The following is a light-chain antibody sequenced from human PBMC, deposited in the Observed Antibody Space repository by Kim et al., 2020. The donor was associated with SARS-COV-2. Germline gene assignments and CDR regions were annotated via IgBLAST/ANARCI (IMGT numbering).Light chain of an antibody. Sequence: ELTQPPSISGTPGRRVTISSSGSSSNIGISAVNWYQQLPGTAPKLLIFINDQRPSWIPDRFSGSKSGTSASLAISGLQSEDEADYYCAAWDDSLNGWVFGGGTQLTVL. CDR1: SSNIGISA. CDR3: AAWDDSLNGWV. J-gene: IGLJ3*02. CDR2: IND. V-gene: IGLV1-44*01.